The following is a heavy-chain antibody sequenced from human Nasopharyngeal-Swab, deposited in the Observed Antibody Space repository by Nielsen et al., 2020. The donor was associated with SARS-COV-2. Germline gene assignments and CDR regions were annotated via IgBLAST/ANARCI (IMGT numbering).Heavy chain of an antibody. D-gene: IGHD3-3*01. CDR1: RDSFTNYW. V-gene: IGHV5-51*01. J-gene: IGHJ6*02. CDR3: ARDGLDYDFWSAYFMDV. CDR2: IYPRDSDT. Sequence: GESLKISCKGSRDSFTNYWIGWVRQMPGKGLEWMGLIYPRDSDTRNSPSFQGQVTISADMSINTAYLQWRSLKSSDTAIYYCARDGLDYDFWSAYFMDVWGQGTTVTVSS.